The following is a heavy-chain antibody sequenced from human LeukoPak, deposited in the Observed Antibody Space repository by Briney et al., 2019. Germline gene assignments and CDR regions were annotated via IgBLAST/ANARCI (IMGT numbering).Heavy chain of an antibody. CDR3: ANVAIFGVVIIDFDY. CDR1: GFTVSSNY. J-gene: IGHJ4*02. V-gene: IGHV3-53*01. D-gene: IGHD3-3*01. CDR2: IYSGGST. Sequence: GGSLRLSCAASGFTVSSNYMSWVRQAPGKGLEWVSVIYSGGSTYYADSVKGRFTISRDNSKNTLYLQMNSLRAEDTAVYYSANVAIFGVVIIDFDYWGQGTLVTVSS.